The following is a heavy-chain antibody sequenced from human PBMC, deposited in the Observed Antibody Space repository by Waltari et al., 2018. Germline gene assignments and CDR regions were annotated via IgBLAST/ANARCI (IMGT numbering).Heavy chain of an antibody. CDR1: VSPFSRTS. V-gene: IGHV3-23*01. CDR3: AKTRYPSGWWVWDH. CDR2: FGGGGDTT. Sequence: EVQLLESGGGLVQPGGLLSLSCEVAVSPFSRTSMSWVREGPGKGLEWVSGFGGGGDTTYYADSVKGRFSISRDESKNTLYLQMNSLRAEDTAVYYCAKTRYPSGWWVWDHWGQGTLVTVSS. D-gene: IGHD6-19*01. J-gene: IGHJ4*02.